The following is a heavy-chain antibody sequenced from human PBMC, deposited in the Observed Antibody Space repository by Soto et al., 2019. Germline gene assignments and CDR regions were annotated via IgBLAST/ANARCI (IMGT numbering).Heavy chain of an antibody. V-gene: IGHV4-59*11. CDR3: ARDGDFWSTSTLNNWFAP. CDR2: VYYTGDT. J-gene: IGHJ5*02. D-gene: IGHD3-3*01. Sequence: SETLSLTCTVSGGSISDQYWSWIRQPPGKALEWIGYVYYTGDTSYNPSLKSRVTISIDTSKNQFSLKLYSVTAADTAVYYCARDGDFWSTSTLNNWFAPWVQGNMVTV. CDR1: GGSISDQY.